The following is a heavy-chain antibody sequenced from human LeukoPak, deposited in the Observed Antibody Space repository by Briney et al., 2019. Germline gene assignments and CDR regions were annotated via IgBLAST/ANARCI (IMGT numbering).Heavy chain of an antibody. J-gene: IGHJ6*03. CDR2: INHRGRT. V-gene: IGHV4-34*01. CDR1: GGSFSGYY. CDR3: ARGPRKLLWFSHMDV. Sequence: SETLSLTCAVYGGSFSGYYWSWIRQPPGKGLVWIGEINHRGRTNYNPSPKSRATISVDTSKNQFSLTLSSVTAADTAVYYCARGPRKLLWFSHMDVWGKGTTVTVSS. D-gene: IGHD3-10*01.